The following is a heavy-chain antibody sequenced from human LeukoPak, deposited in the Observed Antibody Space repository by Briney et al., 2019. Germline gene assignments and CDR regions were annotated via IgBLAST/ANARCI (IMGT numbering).Heavy chain of an antibody. CDR1: GGTFSSYA. CDR2: IIPIFGTA. CDR3: ARDSAVWDYSNSGSFDY. J-gene: IGHJ4*02. V-gene: IGHV1-69*05. Sequence: ASVKVSCKASGGTFSSYAISWVRQAPGQGLEWMGGIIPIFGTANYAQKFQGRVTITTDESTSTAYMELSSLRSEDTAVYYCARDSAVWDYSNSGSFDYWGQGTLVTVSS. D-gene: IGHD4-11*01.